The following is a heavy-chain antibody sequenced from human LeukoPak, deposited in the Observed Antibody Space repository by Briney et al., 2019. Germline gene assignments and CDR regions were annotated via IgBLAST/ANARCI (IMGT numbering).Heavy chain of an antibody. CDR3: ARDPNYYDSSGEFGMGV. D-gene: IGHD3-22*01. J-gene: IGHJ6*02. CDR2: IRQDGSER. CDR1: GFTFGYYW. V-gene: IGHV3-7*01. Sequence: GGSLRLSCVGSGFTFGYYWMNWVRQAPGKGLEWVASIRQDGSERYYVGSVKGRFTISRDNAKNSLYLQMDSLRAEDTAVYYCARDPNYYDSSGEFGMGVWGQGTTVTVSS.